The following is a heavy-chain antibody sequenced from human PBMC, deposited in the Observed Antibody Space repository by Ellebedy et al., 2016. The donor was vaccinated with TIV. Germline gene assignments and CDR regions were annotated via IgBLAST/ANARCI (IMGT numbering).Heavy chain of an antibody. CDR2: VSGNGADT. D-gene: IGHD3-10*01. J-gene: IGHJ4*02. V-gene: IGHV3-23*01. CDR1: GFTFSSYA. CDR3: AKDQGGYYGSEALDY. Sequence: GESLKISCAASGFTFSSYAMNWVRQAPGKGLEWVSAVSGNGADTYYADSVKGWFTISRDTSKNTLYLQMNSLRAEDTAVYYCAKDQGGYYGSEALDYWGQGTLVTVSS.